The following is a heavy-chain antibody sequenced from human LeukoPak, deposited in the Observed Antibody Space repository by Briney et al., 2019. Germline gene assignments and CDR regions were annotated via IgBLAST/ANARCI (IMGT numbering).Heavy chain of an antibody. CDR1: GFTFSSYS. CDR3: AASACGGDCYTLVGAFDI. V-gene: IGHV3-21*01. D-gene: IGHD2-21*02. J-gene: IGHJ3*02. CDR2: ISSSSSYI. Sequence: GGSLRLSCAASGFTFSSYSMNWVRQAPGKGLEWVSSISSSSSYIYYADSVKGRFTISRDNAKNSLYLQMNSLRAEDTAVYYCAASACGGDCYTLVGAFDIWGQGTMVTVSS.